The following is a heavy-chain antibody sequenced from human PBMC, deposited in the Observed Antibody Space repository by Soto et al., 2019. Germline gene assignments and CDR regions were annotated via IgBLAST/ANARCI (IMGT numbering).Heavy chain of an antibody. V-gene: IGHV3-49*03. CDR1: GFTFGDYA. D-gene: IGHD3-22*01. J-gene: IGHJ6*02. Sequence: PGGSLRLSCTASGFTFGDYAMSWFRQAPGKGLEWVGFIRSKAYGGTTEYAASVKGRFTISRDDSKSIAYLQMNSLKTEDTAVYYCTREMHSSGYRTYGMDVWGQGTTVTVSS. CDR3: TREMHSSGYRTYGMDV. CDR2: IRSKAYGGTT.